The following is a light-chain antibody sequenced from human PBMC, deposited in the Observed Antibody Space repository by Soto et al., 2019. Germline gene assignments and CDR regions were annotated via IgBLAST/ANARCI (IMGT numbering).Light chain of an antibody. V-gene: IGLV2-14*01. J-gene: IGLJ2*01. CDR3: SSYTISSLGV. Sequence: SVLTQPASVSGSPGQSITISCTGTSSDVGDYKYVSWYQQHPGKAPKLLIYEVTNRPSGASNRFSGSKSGNTASLTISGLQADDEADYYCSSYTISSLGVFGGGTKLTVL. CDR2: EVT. CDR1: SSDVGDYKY.